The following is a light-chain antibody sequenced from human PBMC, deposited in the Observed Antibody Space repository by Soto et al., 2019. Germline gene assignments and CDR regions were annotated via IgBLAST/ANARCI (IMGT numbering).Light chain of an antibody. J-gene: IGKJ1*01. V-gene: IGKV3-20*01. CDR3: QQYDRSPTT. CDR2: GAS. CDR1: QSISSSF. Sequence: EIVLTQSPGPLSLSPGERAALSCRASQSISSSFLAWYQQRPGQAPRLLIYGASTRATGIPDRFSGSGSGTDCTLTISRLEPEDVAVYYCQQYDRSPTTFGQGTKV.